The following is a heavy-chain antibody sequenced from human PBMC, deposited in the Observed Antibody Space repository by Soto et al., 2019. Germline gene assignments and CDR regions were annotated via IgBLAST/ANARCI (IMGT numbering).Heavy chain of an antibody. V-gene: IGHV3-48*01. CDR3: ARAVAGDFDY. Sequence: GGSLRLSCAASGFTFSSYSMNWVRQAPGKGLEWVSYISSSSSTIYYADSVKGRFTISRDNAKNSLYLQMNSLRAEDTAVYYCARAVAGDFDYWGQGTLVTVSS. D-gene: IGHD6-19*01. J-gene: IGHJ4*02. CDR2: ISSSSSTI. CDR1: GFTFSSYS.